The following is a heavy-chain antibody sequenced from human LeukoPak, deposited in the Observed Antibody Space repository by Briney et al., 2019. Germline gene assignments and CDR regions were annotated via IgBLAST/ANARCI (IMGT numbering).Heavy chain of an antibody. D-gene: IGHD6-13*01. CDR1: GYTFTSYY. CDR2: INPSGGST. J-gene: IGHJ4*02. V-gene: IGHV1-46*01. Sequence: ASVKVSCKASGYTFTSYYMHWVRQAPGQGLEWMGIINPSGGSTSYAQKFQGRVTMTRDTSTSTVYMELSSLRSEDTAVYYCALIAAAGTRGDYWGQGTLVTVSS. CDR3: ALIAAAGTRGDY.